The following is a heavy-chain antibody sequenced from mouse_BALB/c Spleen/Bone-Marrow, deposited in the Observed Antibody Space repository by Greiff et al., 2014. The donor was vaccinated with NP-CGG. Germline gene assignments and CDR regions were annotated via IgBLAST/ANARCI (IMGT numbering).Heavy chain of an antibody. CDR3: AHRYDVAMDY. Sequence: EVQLQESGGGLVQPGGSLKLSCAASGFDFSRYWMSWVRQAPGKGLEWIGEINPDSSTINYTPSLKDKFIISRDNAKNTLYLQMSKVRAEDTALYYCAHRYDVAMDYWGQGTSVTVSS. CDR1: GFDFSRYW. V-gene: IGHV4-1*02. D-gene: IGHD2-14*01. CDR2: INPDSSTI. J-gene: IGHJ4*01.